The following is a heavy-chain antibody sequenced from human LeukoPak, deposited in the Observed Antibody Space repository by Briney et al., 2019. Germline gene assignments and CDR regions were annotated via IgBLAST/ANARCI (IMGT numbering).Heavy chain of an antibody. CDR1: GGSISSSNW. D-gene: IGHD6-19*01. V-gene: IGHV4-4*02. Sequence: PSGTLSLTCAVSGGSISSSNWWSWVRQPPGKGLEWIGEIYHSGSTNYNPSLKSRVTISVDKSKNQFSLKLSSVTAADTAVYYCARGPPIYSSGWYPVPAPRWFDPWGQGTLVTVSS. CDR3: ARGPPIYSSGWYPVPAPRWFDP. J-gene: IGHJ5*02. CDR2: IYHSGST.